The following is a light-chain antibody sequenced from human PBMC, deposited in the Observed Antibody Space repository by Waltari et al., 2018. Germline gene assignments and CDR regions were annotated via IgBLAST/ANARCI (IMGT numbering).Light chain of an antibody. J-gene: IGLJ2*01. CDR3: SSYMDTTALEL. CDR2: DVN. V-gene: IGLV2-14*03. Sequence: QSALTQPASVSGSPGQSLTISCPGTSSDIVSYNSVSWYQQHPGKAPKLIIFDVNNRPSGVSNRFSGSKSGNTASLIISGLQGEDEADYYCSSYMDTTALELFGGGTSLTVL. CDR1: SSDIVSYNS.